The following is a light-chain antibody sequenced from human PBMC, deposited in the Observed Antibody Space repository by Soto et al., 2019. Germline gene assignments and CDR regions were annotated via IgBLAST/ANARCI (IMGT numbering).Light chain of an antibody. CDR3: HQRSNWPPDT. J-gene: IGKJ5*01. Sequence: ESVLPPSPDTISLSPVEGASLSCRASQSVHTFLAWYQKKPGQPPRLLIYGASTRATGVPARFSGSGSGTDFTLTISRLEPEDLAFYYCHQRSNWPPDTFGQGTRLDIK. V-gene: IGKV3-11*01. CDR2: GAS. CDR1: QSVHTF.